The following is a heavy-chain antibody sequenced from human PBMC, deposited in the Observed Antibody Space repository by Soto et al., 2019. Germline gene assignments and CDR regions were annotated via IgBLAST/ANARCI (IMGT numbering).Heavy chain of an antibody. CDR3: AREVERIRFLKNY. CDR2: IKQDGSER. D-gene: IGHD3-3*01. V-gene: IGHV3-7*01. CDR1: GFTFSTYW. J-gene: IGHJ4*02. Sequence: HPGGSLRLSCAASGFTFSTYWMSWVRQAPGKGLEWVANIKQDGSERYYVDSVKGRFTISRDNAKNSLYLQMNSLRAEDTAVYYCAREVERIRFLKNYWGQGTLVTVSS.